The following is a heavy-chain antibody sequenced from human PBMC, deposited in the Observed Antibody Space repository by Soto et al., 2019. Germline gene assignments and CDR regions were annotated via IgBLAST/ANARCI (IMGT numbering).Heavy chain of an antibody. Sequence: EVQLLESGGGLVQPGGSLRLSCAASGFTFSSYAMTWVRQAPGKGLEWVSAISGSGGSTYYADSGKGRFTISRDNPKNTQYLQMNSLRAEDTAVDYGAKGEMGTMVPWGQGTLVSVSS. V-gene: IGHV3-23*01. J-gene: IGHJ5*02. D-gene: IGHD1-1*01. CDR1: GFTFSSYA. CDR2: ISGSGGST. CDR3: AKGEMGTMVP.